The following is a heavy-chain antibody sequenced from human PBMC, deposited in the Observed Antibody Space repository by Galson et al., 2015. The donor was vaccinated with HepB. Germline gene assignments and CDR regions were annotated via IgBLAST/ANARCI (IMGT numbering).Heavy chain of an antibody. Sequence: SVKVSCKASGYTFSGYYMHWVRQAPGQGLEWMGWINPNSGGTKYSQKFRGRVTMARDTSFSTAYMELTRLTSDDTAVYYCARDAHSTSSYYYYYAGMDIWGQGTTVTVSS. CDR1: GYTFSGYY. J-gene: IGHJ6*02. D-gene: IGHD4-11*01. V-gene: IGHV1-2*02. CDR2: INPNSGGT. CDR3: ARDAHSTSSYYYYYAGMDI.